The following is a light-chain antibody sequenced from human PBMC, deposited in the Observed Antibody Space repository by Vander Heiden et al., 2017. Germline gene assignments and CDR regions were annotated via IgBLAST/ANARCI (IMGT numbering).Light chain of an antibody. J-gene: IGKJ4*01. CDR1: RSVDSY. V-gene: IGKV3-11*01. Sequence: EIVLTQSPATLSLSPGERATLSCRARRSVDSYLAWYQMKPGQAPRLLIYEATNRATGIPARCSGNGSGTDFTLIISSLEPEDVAFYYCQQGADWLTFGGGTKVEI. CDR3: QQGADWLT. CDR2: EAT.